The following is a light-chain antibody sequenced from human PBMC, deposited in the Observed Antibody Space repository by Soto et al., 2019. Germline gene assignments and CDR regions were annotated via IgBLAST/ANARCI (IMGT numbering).Light chain of an antibody. CDR1: MRDIGAYNL. CDR3: SSFTSKSPLI. V-gene: IGLV2-14*03. Sequence: QSVLTQPASGSGSPGQSSTISCAGTMRDIGAYNLVSWYQQHPGKAPQLIIYEVRNRPSGMSFRFSGSKSGNTASLTISGLRAEDEADYYCSSFTSKSPLIFGGGTQLTLL. CDR2: EVR. J-gene: IGLJ2*01.